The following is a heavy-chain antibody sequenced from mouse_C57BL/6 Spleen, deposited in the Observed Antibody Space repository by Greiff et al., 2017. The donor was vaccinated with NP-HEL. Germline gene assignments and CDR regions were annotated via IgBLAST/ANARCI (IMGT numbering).Heavy chain of an antibody. D-gene: IGHD1-1*01. V-gene: IGHV2-2*01. J-gene: IGHJ4*01. CDR2: IWSGGST. CDR3: ATYGSSYDYAMDY. CDR1: GFSLTSYG. Sequence: QVQLQQSGPGLVQPSQSLSITCTVFGFSLTSYGVHWVRQSPGKGLEWLGVIWSGGSTDYNAAFISRLSISKDNSKSQVFFKMNSLQADDTAIYYCATYGSSYDYAMDYWGQGTSVTVSS.